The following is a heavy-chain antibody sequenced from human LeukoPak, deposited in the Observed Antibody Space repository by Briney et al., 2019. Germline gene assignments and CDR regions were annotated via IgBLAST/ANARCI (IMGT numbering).Heavy chain of an antibody. Sequence: ASVKVSCKASGYTFTGYYMHWVRQAPGQGLEWMGWINPNSGGTNYAQKFQGRVTMTRDTSISTAYMELSRLRSDDTAVYYCARDWVSGSPDYYYYYMDVWGKGTTVTVSS. V-gene: IGHV1-2*02. CDR1: GYTFTGYY. CDR2: INPNSGGT. J-gene: IGHJ6*03. CDR3: ARDWVSGSPDYYYYYMDV. D-gene: IGHD1-26*01.